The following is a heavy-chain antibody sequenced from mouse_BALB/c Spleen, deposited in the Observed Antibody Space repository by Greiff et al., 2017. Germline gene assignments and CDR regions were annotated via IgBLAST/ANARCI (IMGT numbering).Heavy chain of an antibody. CDR1: GYSITSDYA. Sequence: EVKLVESGPGLVKPSQSLSLTCTVTGYSITSDYAWNWIRQFPGNKLEWMGYISYSGSTSYNPSLKSRISITRDTSKNQFFLQLNSVTTEDTATYYCARTGPNWYFDVWGAGTTVTVSS. V-gene: IGHV3-2*02. CDR2: ISYSGST. D-gene: IGHD4-1*01. J-gene: IGHJ1*01. CDR3: ARTGPNWYFDV.